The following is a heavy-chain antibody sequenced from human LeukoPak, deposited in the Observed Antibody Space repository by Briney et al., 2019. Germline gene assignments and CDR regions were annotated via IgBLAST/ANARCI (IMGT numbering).Heavy chain of an antibody. D-gene: IGHD3-9*01. CDR2: IGASGGST. Sequence: PGGSLRLSCATSGFTFSSCAMSWVRQAPGKGLEWVSGIGASGGSTYYADSVKGRFTISRDNSKNTLYPQMNSLRTEDTAVYYCAKAEGYDILTGLDYWGQGTLVTVSS. J-gene: IGHJ4*02. CDR1: GFTFSSCA. CDR3: AKAEGYDILTGLDY. V-gene: IGHV3-23*01.